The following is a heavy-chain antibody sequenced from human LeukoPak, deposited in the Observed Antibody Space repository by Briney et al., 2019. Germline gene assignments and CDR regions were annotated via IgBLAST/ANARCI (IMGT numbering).Heavy chain of an antibody. J-gene: IGHJ4*02. CDR1: GFTFSDHI. Sequence: PGGSLGLSCAASGFTFSDHIMNWVRQLPGKRLEWVAYVSGSGSTVYYADSVKGRFTISRDNGKNSLYLQMNSLRVEDTALYYCVRQFASWGQGTLVTVSS. CDR3: VRQFAS. V-gene: IGHV3-48*01. CDR2: VSGSGSTV.